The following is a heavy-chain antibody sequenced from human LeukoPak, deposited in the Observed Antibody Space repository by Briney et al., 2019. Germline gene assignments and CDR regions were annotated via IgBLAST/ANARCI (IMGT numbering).Heavy chain of an antibody. D-gene: IGHD4-17*01. J-gene: IGHJ3*02. V-gene: IGHV4-31*03. CDR1: GVSISSGGYY. CDR2: IYYSGST. Sequence: SQTLSFTCTVSGVSISSGGYYWSWIRQHPGKGLEWIGYIYYSGSTYYNPSLKSRVTISVDTSKNQFSLKLSSVTAADTAVYYCARDPPRNYGGNTDAFDIWGQGTMVTVSS. CDR3: ARDPPRNYGGNTDAFDI.